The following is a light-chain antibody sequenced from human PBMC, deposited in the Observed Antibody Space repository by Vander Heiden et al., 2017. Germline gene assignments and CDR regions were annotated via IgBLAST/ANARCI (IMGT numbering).Light chain of an antibody. CDR2: AAS. Sequence: DIQMTQSPSSLSASVGDRVTITCRASQSISSYLNWYQQKPGKAPKLLIYAASSLQSGVPSRFSGSGSGTDFTLTISSLQPEDFATYYCQQSYSTPLTFGGGVKVGI. CDR1: QSISSY. V-gene: IGKV1-39*01. CDR3: QQSYSTPLT. J-gene: IGKJ4*01.